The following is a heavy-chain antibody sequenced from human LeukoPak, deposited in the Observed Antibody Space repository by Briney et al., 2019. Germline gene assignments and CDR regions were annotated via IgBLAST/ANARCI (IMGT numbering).Heavy chain of an antibody. CDR2: IKQDGSEK. D-gene: IGHD4-17*01. CDR3: ARGAVRNDYGDYYFDY. Sequence: GGSLRLSCAASGFTFSSYWMSWVRQAPGKVLEWVANIKQDGSEKYYVDSVKGRFTISRDNAKNSLYLQMNSLRAEDTAVYYCARGAVRNDYGDYYFDYWGQGTLVTVSS. CDR1: GFTFSSYW. V-gene: IGHV3-7*04. J-gene: IGHJ4*02.